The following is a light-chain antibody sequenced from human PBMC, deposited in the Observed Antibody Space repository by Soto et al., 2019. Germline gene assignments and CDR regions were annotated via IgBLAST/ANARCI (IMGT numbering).Light chain of an antibody. J-gene: IGLJ2*01. CDR2: EDN. CDR1: SGSIASNY. Sequence: LTQPHSVSESPGKTVTISCTRSSGSIASNYVQWYQQRPGSAPTTVIYEDNQRPSGVPDRFSGSIDSSSNSASLTISGLKTEDEADYYCQSYDSSNPYVVFGGGTQLTVL. CDR3: QSYDSSNPYVV. V-gene: IGLV6-57*03.